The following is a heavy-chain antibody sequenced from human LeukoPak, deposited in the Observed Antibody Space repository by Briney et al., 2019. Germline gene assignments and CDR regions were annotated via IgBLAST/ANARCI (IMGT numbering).Heavy chain of an antibody. CDR2: ISYDGSKK. Sequence: GRSLRLSCAASGFTFSSYAMHWVRQAPGKGLEWVAAISYDGSKKYYADSVKGRFTISRDNSKNTLYLQMNSLRAEDTAVYYCARGDNYDIYDYGMDVWGQGTTVTVSS. CDR1: GFTFSSYA. D-gene: IGHD3-9*01. J-gene: IGHJ6*02. V-gene: IGHV3-30*04. CDR3: ARGDNYDIYDYGMDV.